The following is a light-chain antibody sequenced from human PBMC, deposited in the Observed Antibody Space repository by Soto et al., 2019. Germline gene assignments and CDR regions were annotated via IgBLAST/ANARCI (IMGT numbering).Light chain of an antibody. Sequence: DIQLTQSPPSLSASLGDRVTITCRASQTIGTYVNWYRQKSGAAPELLIYDASTLQSGVPSRFRGGASGTDFTLTISSLQLDDFATYYCQQSYNTPLTFGQGTKVDIK. V-gene: IGKV1-39*01. CDR3: QQSYNTPLT. CDR1: QTIGTY. CDR2: DAS. J-gene: IGKJ1*01.